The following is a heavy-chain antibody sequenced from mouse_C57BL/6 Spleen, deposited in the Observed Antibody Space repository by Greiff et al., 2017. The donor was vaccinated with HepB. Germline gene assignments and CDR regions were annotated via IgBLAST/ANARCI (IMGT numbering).Heavy chain of an antibody. J-gene: IGHJ3*01. Sequence: DVQLQESGPGMVKPSQSLSLTCTVTGYSITSGYDWHWIRHFPGNKLEWMGYISYSGSTNYNPSLKSRISITHDTSKNHFFLKLNSVTTEDTATYYCARGVYYDYGAWFAYWGQGTLVTVSA. CDR1: GYSITSGYD. D-gene: IGHD2-4*01. V-gene: IGHV3-1*01. CDR3: ARGVYYDYGAWFAY. CDR2: ISYSGST.